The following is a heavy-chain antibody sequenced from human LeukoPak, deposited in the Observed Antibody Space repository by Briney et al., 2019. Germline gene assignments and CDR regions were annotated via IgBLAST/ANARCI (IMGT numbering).Heavy chain of an antibody. CDR2: ISAYNGNT. CDR3: ARVEANYYGSGSPYFDY. CDR1: GYTFTSYG. V-gene: IGHV1-18*01. J-gene: IGHJ4*02. D-gene: IGHD3-10*01. Sequence: ASVKVSCKASGYTFTSYGISWVRQAPGQGLEWMGWISAYNGNTNYAQKFQGRVTMTRDTSISTAYMELSRLRSDDTAVYYCARVEANYYGSGSPYFDYWGQGTLVTVSS.